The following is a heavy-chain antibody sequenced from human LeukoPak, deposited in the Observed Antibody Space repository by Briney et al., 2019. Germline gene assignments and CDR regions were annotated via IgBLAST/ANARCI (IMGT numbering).Heavy chain of an antibody. V-gene: IGHV1-24*01. CDR1: VYTLAELS. D-gene: IGHD3-9*01. Sequence: ASVKVSYKLSVYTLAELSMQWVQQAPGKGLEWMGGFDPEDGETIYAQKFQGRVTMTEDTSTDTAYMELSSLRSEDTAVYYCATPPYDILTGYLNWFDPWGQGTLVTVSS. J-gene: IGHJ5*02. CDR2: FDPEDGET. CDR3: ATPPYDILTGYLNWFDP.